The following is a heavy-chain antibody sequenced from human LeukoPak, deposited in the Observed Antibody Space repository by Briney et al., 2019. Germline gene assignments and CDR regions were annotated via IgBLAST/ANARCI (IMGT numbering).Heavy chain of an antibody. CDR1: GYTFTSYD. J-gene: IGHJ3*02. CDR2: MNPNSGNT. D-gene: IGHD3-22*01. V-gene: IGHV1-8*03. Sequence: ASVKVSCKASGYTFTSYDINWVRQATGQGLEWMGWMNPNSGNTGYAQKFQGRVTITRNTSISTAYMELSSLRSEDTAVCYCARETRYDSSGYLNDAFDIWGQGTMVTVSS. CDR3: ARETRYDSSGYLNDAFDI.